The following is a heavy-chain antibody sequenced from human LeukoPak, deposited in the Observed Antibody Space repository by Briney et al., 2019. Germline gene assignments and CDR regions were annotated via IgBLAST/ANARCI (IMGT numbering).Heavy chain of an antibody. Sequence: PSETLSLTCTVSGGSIISSAYYWSWIRQPPGKGLEWIGYIYYSGSTYYNPSLKSRVTISLDTSKNQFSLKLSSVTAADTAVYYCARVYQLLPLAYFDYWGQGTLVTVSS. CDR1: GGSIISSAYY. D-gene: IGHD2-2*01. CDR2: IYYSGST. V-gene: IGHV4-30-4*08. CDR3: ARVYQLLPLAYFDY. J-gene: IGHJ4*02.